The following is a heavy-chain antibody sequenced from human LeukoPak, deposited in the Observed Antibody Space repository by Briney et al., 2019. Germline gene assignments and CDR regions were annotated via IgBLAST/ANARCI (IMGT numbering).Heavy chain of an antibody. J-gene: IGHJ4*02. V-gene: IGHV3-21*01. CDR1: GFTFSSYS. Sequence: PGGSLRLSCAASGFTFSSYSMNWVRQAPGKGLEWVSSISSSSSYIYYADSVKGRFTISRDNAKNSLYLQMNSLRAEDTAVYYCARDSYPYYDSSFFDYWGQGTLVTVSS. CDR3: ARDSYPYYDSSFFDY. D-gene: IGHD3-22*01. CDR2: ISSSSSYI.